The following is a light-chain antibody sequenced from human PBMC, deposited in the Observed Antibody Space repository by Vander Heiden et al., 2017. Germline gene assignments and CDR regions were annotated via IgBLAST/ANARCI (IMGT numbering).Light chain of an antibody. J-gene: IGLJ3*02. CDR1: SSNTGAGYD. CDR3: QAYDSSLSGSWV. Sequence: QSVLTQPPSVSGAAGQTVTISRTGRSSNTGAGYDVNWYQQPPGTAPKLLIYGNSNRPSGVPDRFSGSKSGTSASLASTGLQAEDEADYYCQAYDSSLSGSWVFGGGTKLTVL. CDR2: GNS. V-gene: IGLV1-40*01.